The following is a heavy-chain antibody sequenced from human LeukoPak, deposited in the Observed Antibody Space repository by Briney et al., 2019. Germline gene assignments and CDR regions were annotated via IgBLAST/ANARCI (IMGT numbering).Heavy chain of an antibody. V-gene: IGHV4-59*08. J-gene: IGHJ4*02. D-gene: IGHD3-22*01. CDR1: GGSITTYS. CDR3: ARLVRDYYDTSGYVPD. Sequence: SETLSLTCTVSGGSITTYSWTWIRQPPGKGLEWIGYIHYTGSTNYNPSLKSRVTISVDTSKNHFSMKLSSVTAADTVVYFCARLVRDYYDTSGYVPDWGQGTLVTVSS. CDR2: IHYTGST.